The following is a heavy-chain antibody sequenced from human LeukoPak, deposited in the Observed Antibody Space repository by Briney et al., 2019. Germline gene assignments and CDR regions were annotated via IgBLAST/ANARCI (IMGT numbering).Heavy chain of an antibody. CDR1: GFTFTNYI. CDR2: ISSDGNNQ. J-gene: IGHJ1*01. D-gene: IGHD4-11*01. V-gene: IGHV3-30*04. CDR3: ARDPDDFSNLEYFHH. Sequence: PGGSLRLSCAASGFTFTNYILHWVRQAPGRGLEWVXXISSDGNNQYYADSVKGXFTISRDNPNSTLYLLMNTLRADDSAVYYCARDPDDFSNLEYFHHWGQGTLVTVSS.